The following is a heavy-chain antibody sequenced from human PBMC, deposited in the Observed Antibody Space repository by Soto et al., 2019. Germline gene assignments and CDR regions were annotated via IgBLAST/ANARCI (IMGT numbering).Heavy chain of an antibody. CDR3: ARLRSELVITYYYYYYYMDV. CDR1: GGSISSSSYY. D-gene: IGHD3-9*01. J-gene: IGHJ6*03. CDR2: IYYSGST. Sequence: QLQLQESGPGLVKPSETLSLTCTVSGGSISSSSYYWGWIRQPPGKGLEWIGSIYYSGSTYYNPSRKSRVTISVDTSKDQFSLKLSSVTAADTAVYYCARLRSELVITYYYYYYYMDVWGKGTTVTVSS. V-gene: IGHV4-39*01.